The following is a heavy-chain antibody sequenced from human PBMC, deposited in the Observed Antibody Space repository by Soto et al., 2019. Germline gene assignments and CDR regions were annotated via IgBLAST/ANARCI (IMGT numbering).Heavy chain of an antibody. Sequence: EVQLEQSGAEVKKPGESLQISCKGSGYSFTSYWIGWVRQMPGKGQEWMGIIYPGDSDNRYSPSFQGQVTISADMSNSVAYMQWSSLKASDTAMYYCTIHPNSVDFYWPLYYYGIDLWGHGATVTVSS. J-gene: IGHJ6*02. V-gene: IGHV5-51*01. CDR3: TIHPNSVDFYWPLYYYGIDL. CDR1: GYSFTSYW. D-gene: IGHD2-21*01. CDR2: IYPGDSDN.